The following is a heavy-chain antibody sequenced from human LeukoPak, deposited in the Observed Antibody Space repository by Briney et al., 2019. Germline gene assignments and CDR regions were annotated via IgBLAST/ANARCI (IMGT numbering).Heavy chain of an antibody. D-gene: IGHD2-15*01. J-gene: IGHJ4*02. CDR3: ARYEVLGYCSGGSCDSNRAFDY. V-gene: IGHV4-34*01. CDR1: GGSFSGYY. Sequence: SETLSLTCAVYGGSFSGYYWSWIRQPPGKGLEWIGEINHSGSTNYNPSLKSRVTISVDTSKNQFSLKLSSVTAADTAVYYCARYEVLGYCSGGSCDSNRAFDYWGQGTLVTVSS. CDR2: INHSGST.